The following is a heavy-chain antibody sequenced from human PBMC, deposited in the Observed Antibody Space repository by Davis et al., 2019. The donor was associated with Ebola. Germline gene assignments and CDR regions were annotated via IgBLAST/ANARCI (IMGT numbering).Heavy chain of an antibody. CDR1: GGSFSGYY. V-gene: IGHV4-34*01. CDR3: ARVVGATTSWFDP. CDR2: INHSGST. Sequence: SETLSLTCAVYGGSFSGYYWSWICQPPGKGLEWIGEINHSGSTNYNPSLKSRVTISVDTSKNQFSLKLSSVTAADTAVYYCARVVGATTSWFDPWGQGTLVTVSS. J-gene: IGHJ5*02. D-gene: IGHD1-26*01.